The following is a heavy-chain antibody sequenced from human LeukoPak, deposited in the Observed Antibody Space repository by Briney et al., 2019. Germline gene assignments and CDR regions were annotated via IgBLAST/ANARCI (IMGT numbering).Heavy chain of an antibody. J-gene: IGHJ4*02. CDR2: INPSGGNT. V-gene: IGHV3-23*01. CDR3: AKGINGYFDY. CDR1: GFTFNNYP. Sequence: GGSLRLSCAASGFTFNNYPMTWVRQAPGKGLEWVSSINPSGGNTYYADSVKGRFTISRDNSENTLYSQMNSLRAEDTALYYCAKGINGYFDYWGQGTLVTVSS. D-gene: IGHD2-8*01.